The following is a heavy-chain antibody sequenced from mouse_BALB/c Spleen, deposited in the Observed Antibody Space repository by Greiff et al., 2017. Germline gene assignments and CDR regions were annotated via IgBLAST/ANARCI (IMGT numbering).Heavy chain of an antibody. J-gene: IGHJ2*01. CDR3: ARDRSNYYGSSYRYFDY. CDR1: GFSLTSYG. D-gene: IGHD1-1*01. V-gene: IGHV2-9*02. CDR2: IWAGGST. Sequence: VQLQESGPGLVAPSQSLSITCTVSGFSLTSYGVHWVRQPPGKGLEWLGVIWAGGSTNYNSALMSRLSISKDNSKSQVFLKMNSLQTDDTAMYYCARDRSNYYGSSYRYFDYWGQGTTLTVSS.